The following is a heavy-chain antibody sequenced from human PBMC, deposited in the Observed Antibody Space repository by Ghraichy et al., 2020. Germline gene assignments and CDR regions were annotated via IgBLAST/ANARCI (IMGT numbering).Heavy chain of an antibody. V-gene: IGHV5-51*01. CDR2: IYPGDSDT. CDR3: ATLERRWRSHPQQ. Sequence: GESLNISCKASGYTFTSYWIGWVRQMPGKGLEWMGIIYPGDSDTCYSPSFQGQVTISADKSISTVYLQWSSLKASDTAMYYCATLERRWRSHPQQCAQGTPSIVSS. CDR1: GYTFTSYW. D-gene: IGHD4-23*01. J-gene: IGHJ1*01.